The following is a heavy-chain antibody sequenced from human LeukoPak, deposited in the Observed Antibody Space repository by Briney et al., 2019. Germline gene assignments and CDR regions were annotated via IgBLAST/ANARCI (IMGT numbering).Heavy chain of an antibody. V-gene: IGHV3-11*01. CDR3: ARDHPPKKYCSGGSCYSRPYYYYGMDV. D-gene: IGHD2-15*01. J-gene: IGHJ6*02. CDR1: GFTFSDYY. CDR2: ISSSGSTI. Sequence: GGSLRLSCAASGFTFSDYYMSWIRQAPGKGLEWVSYISSSGSTIYYADSVKGRFTISRDNAKNSLYLQMNSLRAEDTAVYYCARDHPPKKYCSGGSCYSRPYYYYGMDVWGQGTTVTVSS.